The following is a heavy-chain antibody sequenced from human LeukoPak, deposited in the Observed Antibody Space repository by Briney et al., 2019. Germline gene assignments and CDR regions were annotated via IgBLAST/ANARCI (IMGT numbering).Heavy chain of an antibody. CDR3: ARYSGSWGAFDT. J-gene: IGHJ3*02. Sequence: SETLSLTCTVSGGSISSYYWSWIRQPPGKGLEWIGYIYYSGSTNYNPSLKSRVTISVDTSKNQFSLKLSSVTAADTAVYYCARYSGSWGAFDTWGQGTMVTVSS. CDR2: IYYSGST. V-gene: IGHV4-59*01. CDR1: GGSISSYY. D-gene: IGHD1-26*01.